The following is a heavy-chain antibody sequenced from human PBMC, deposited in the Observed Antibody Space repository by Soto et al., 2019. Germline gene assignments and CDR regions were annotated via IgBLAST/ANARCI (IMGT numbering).Heavy chain of an antibody. V-gene: IGHV1-8*01. CDR3: ARERTGTTSMDV. J-gene: IGHJ6*02. CDR1: GYTFTSYD. D-gene: IGHD1-1*01. CDR2: MKPNSGNT. Sequence: QVQRVQSGAEVKKPGASVKVSCKASGYTFTSYDINWVRQATGQGLEWMGWMKPNSGNTGYAQKFQGRVTMTRNTYISTAYVELSSLRSEDTAVYYCARERTGTTSMDVWGQGTTVTVSS.